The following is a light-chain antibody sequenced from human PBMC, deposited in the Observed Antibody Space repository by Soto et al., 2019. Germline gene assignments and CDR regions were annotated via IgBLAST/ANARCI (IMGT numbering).Light chain of an antibody. CDR2: KAS. J-gene: IGKJ2*01. V-gene: IGKV1-5*03. CDR1: QSISSW. CDR3: QQYNSYPYT. Sequence: DIQMTQSPSTLSSSVGDRVTITCRASQSISSWLAWYQQKPGKAPKLLIYKASSLESGVPSRFSGSGSGTEFTLTISSLQPDDFATYYCQQYNSYPYTFGQGTKLEIK.